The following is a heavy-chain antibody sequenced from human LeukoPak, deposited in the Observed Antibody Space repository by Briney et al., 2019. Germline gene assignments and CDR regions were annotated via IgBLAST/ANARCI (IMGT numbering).Heavy chain of an antibody. D-gene: IGHD6-6*01. CDR3: AGYCSSEDY. Sequence: PGGSLRLSCAASGFTFRSYNMNWVRQAPGKRPEWVSSISSSSSYIYYADSVKGRFTISRDDAKNSLSLQMNSLRAEDTAVYFCAGYCSSEDYWGQGTLVTVSS. V-gene: IGHV3-21*01. CDR2: ISSSSSYI. J-gene: IGHJ4*02. CDR1: GFTFRSYN.